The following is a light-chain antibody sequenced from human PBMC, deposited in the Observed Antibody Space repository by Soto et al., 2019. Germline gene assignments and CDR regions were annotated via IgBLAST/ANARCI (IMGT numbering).Light chain of an antibody. CDR2: DAS. CDR3: HQSYDSPIT. Sequence: HSSSPLXXSVGXRVSXTRXASQRISSYLNWYQQKPGKAPKLLMYDASILQSEVRSRFSGTGSGTDFTLTISSLQPEHFATYYCHQSYDSPITVGQRT. V-gene: IGKV1-39*01. CDR1: QRISSY. J-gene: IGKJ5*01.